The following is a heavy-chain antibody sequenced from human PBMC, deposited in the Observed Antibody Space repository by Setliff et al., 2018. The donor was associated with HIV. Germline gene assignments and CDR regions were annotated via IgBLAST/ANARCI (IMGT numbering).Heavy chain of an antibody. J-gene: IGHJ3*02. CDR1: GGSINSSLNY. Sequence: SETLSLTCAVSGGSINSSLNYWGWIRQPPGKGLEWIGSIFYSGTTYYSPSLKSRVAISVDTSKNQLSLKLTSMTAADTAVYYCARRFLTTVITLGFDIWGQGTMVTVSS. V-gene: IGHV4-39*01. D-gene: IGHD4-17*01. CDR3: ARRFLTTVITLGFDI. CDR2: IFYSGTT.